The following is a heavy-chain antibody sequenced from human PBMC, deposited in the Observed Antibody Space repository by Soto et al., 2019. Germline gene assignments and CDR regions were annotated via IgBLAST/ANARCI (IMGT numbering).Heavy chain of an antibody. Sequence: PGGSLRLSCAASGFTFSSYWMSWVRQAPGKWLEWVANIKQDGSEKYYVDSVKGRFTISRDNAKNSLYLQMNSLRAEDTAVYYCARDVTTGVTIFGVVTHNWFDPWGQGXLVPVSS. CDR1: GFTFSSYW. CDR3: ARDVTTGVTIFGVVTHNWFDP. J-gene: IGHJ5*02. V-gene: IGHV3-7*01. CDR2: IKQDGSEK. D-gene: IGHD3-3*01.